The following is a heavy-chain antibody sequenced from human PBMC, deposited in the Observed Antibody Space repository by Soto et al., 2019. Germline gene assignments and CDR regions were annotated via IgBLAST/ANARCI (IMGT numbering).Heavy chain of an antibody. V-gene: IGHV3-21*01. J-gene: IGHJ6*03. CDR1: GFTFSSYS. Sequence: EVQLVESGGGLVKPGGSLRLSCAASGFTFSSYSMNWVRQAPGKGLEWVSSISSSSSYIYYADSVKGRFTISRDNAKNSLFRKMNSRRAEDTVVYSWARVFSSGVHNDYYRDVW. CDR3: ARVFSSGVHNDYYRDV. CDR2: ISSSSSYI. D-gene: IGHD1-26*01.